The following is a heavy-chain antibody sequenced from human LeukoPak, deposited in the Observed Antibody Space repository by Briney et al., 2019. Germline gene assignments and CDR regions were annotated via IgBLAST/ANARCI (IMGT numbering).Heavy chain of an antibody. J-gene: IGHJ5*02. D-gene: IGHD3-16*01. CDR3: ASQSFARFDP. V-gene: IGHV3-7*01. CDR1: GLSFSRHW. Sequence: GGSLRLSCVASGLSFSRHWRSWVRQAPGKALEWVGNIQPDGSEQYPVDSVKGRFTISRDNARNSLFLHMNSLRVEDTAVYYCASQSFARFDPWGQGTLVTVSS. CDR2: IQPDGSEQ.